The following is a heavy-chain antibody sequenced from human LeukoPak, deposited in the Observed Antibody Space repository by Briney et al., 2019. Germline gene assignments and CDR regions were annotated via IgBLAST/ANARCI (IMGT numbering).Heavy chain of an antibody. Sequence: PSETLSLTCAVYGGSFSGYYWSWIRQPPGKGLEWIGEINHSGSTNYNPSLKSRVTISVDTSKNQFSLKLSSVTAADTAVYYCARSQYYYDSSGYYRYFDYWGQGTLVTVSS. CDR1: GGSFSGYY. J-gene: IGHJ4*02. CDR3: ARSQYYYDSSGYYRYFDY. CDR2: INHSGST. V-gene: IGHV4-34*01. D-gene: IGHD3-22*01.